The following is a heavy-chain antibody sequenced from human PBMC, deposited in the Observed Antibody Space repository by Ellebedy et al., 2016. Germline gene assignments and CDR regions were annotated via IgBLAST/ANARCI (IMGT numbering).Heavy chain of an antibody. CDR3: ANVGGSGTYYNGY. J-gene: IGHJ4*02. CDR1: GFTFSSHA. CDR2: VVGSGERT. D-gene: IGHD3-10*01. V-gene: IGHV3-23*01. Sequence: GESLKISCEASGFTFSSHAMSWVRQAPGKGPEWVSAVVGSGERTFYADSVKGRFTISRDNSKNRLYLQTSSLKVEDTATYYCANVGGSGTYYNGYWGQGTLVTVSS.